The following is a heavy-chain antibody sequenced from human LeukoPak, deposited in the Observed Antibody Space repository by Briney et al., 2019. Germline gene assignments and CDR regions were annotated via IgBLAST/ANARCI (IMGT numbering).Heavy chain of an antibody. J-gene: IGHJ5*02. CDR2: IIPIFGTA. CDR1: GGTFSSYA. D-gene: IGHD3-3*01. Sequence: WASVKVSCKASGGTFSSYAISWVRQAPGQGLEWMGGIIPIFGTANYAQKFQGRVTITADESTSTAYMELSSLRSEDTAVYYCARVLFGVTYNWFDPWGQGTLVTVSS. CDR3: ARVLFGVTYNWFDP. V-gene: IGHV1-69*13.